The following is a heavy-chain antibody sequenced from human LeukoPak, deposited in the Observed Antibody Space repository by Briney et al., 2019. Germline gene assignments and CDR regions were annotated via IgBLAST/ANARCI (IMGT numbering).Heavy chain of an antibody. Sequence: GGSLRLSCAASGFIFSTYAMTWVRQAPGKGLEWVSSISGGGGSTFYADSVKGRFTISRDNSKNTLYLQMNSLRAEDTAVYYCAKGGATILDYWGQGTLVTVSS. CDR3: AKGGATILDY. CDR1: GFIFSTYA. D-gene: IGHD1-26*01. CDR2: ISGGGGST. J-gene: IGHJ4*02. V-gene: IGHV3-23*01.